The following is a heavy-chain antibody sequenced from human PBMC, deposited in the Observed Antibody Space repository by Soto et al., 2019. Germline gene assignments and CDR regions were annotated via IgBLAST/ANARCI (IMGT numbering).Heavy chain of an antibody. CDR2: INWNGGNK. CDR1: GFTFDDFA. D-gene: IGHD1-1*01. J-gene: IGHJ4*02. CDR3: AKVRGRTTGTAGDFDY. Sequence: EVHLVESGGGLVQPARSLRLSCAASGFTFDDFAMHWVRQAPGKGLEWVSGINWNGGNKAYADSVKGRFTISRDNAKNSLYLQVNSLRDEDTALYYCAKVRGRTTGTAGDFDYWGQGALITVSS. V-gene: IGHV3-9*01.